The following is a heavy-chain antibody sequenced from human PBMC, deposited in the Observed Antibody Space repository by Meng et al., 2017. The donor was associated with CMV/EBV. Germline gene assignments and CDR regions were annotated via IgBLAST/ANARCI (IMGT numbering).Heavy chain of an antibody. CDR1: GYFSGYY. CDR2: INHSGST. Sequence: GYFSGYYWSWIRQPPGKGLEWIGEINHSGSTNYNPSLKSRVTISVDTSKNQFSLKLSSVTAADTAVYYCARGRYCSSTSCPRGYFDLWGRGTLVTVSS. D-gene: IGHD2-2*01. V-gene: IGHV4-34*01. J-gene: IGHJ2*01. CDR3: ARGRYCSSTSCPRGYFDL.